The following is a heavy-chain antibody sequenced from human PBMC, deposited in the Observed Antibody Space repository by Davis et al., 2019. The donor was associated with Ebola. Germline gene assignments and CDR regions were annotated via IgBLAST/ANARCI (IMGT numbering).Heavy chain of an antibody. Sequence: SETLSLTCTVSGGSISSYYWSWIRQPPGKGLEWIAYIYYSGTTSYNPSLKSRVTISVDTSKNQFSLKLSSVTAADTAVYYCASAQRYCTNGVCPNHYYMDVWGKGTTVTVSS. J-gene: IGHJ6*03. CDR3: ASAQRYCTNGVCPNHYYMDV. CDR2: IYYSGTT. CDR1: GGSISSYY. V-gene: IGHV4-59*12. D-gene: IGHD2-8*01.